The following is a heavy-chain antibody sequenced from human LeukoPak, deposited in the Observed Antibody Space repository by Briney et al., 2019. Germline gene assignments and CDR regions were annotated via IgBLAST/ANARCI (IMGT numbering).Heavy chain of an antibody. CDR2: ISDSGGST. V-gene: IGHV3-23*01. D-gene: IGHD3-22*01. CDR1: GFPFSSYA. CDR3: AKDTVEYYYDSSGYY. J-gene: IGHJ4*02. Sequence: GGSLRLSCSASGFPFSSYAMHWVRQAPGKGLEYVSAISDSGGSTYYADSVKGRFTISRDNSKNTLYLQMNSLRAEDTAVYYCAKDTVEYYYDSSGYYWGRGTLVTVSS.